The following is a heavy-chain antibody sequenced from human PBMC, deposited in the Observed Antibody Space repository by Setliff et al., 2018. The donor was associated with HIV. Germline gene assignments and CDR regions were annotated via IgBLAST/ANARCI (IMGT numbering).Heavy chain of an antibody. CDR3: ARTTYSGSYFNDS. Sequence: SETLSLTCTVSGVSISSSTYYWGWIRQPPGNGLEWIGNIHFSGSTYYNPSLKSRVTVSVDPSKNQFSLKLSSVTAADTAVYYCARTTYSGSYFNDSWGQGTLVTVSS. D-gene: IGHD1-26*01. CDR2: IHFSGST. V-gene: IGHV4-39*01. J-gene: IGHJ5*01. CDR1: GVSISSSTYY.